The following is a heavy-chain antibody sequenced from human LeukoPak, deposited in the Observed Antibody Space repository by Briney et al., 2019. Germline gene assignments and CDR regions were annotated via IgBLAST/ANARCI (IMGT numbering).Heavy chain of an antibody. CDR1: GGSISSYY. J-gene: IGHJ4*02. V-gene: IGHV4-59*01. CDR2: IYYSGST. CDR3: ASLGGGNDPFDY. D-gene: IGHD1-1*01. Sequence: PSETLSLTCTVSGGSISSYYWSWIRQPPGKGLEWIGYIYYSGSTNYNPSLKSRVTISVDTSKNQFSLKLSSVTAADTAVYYCASLGGGNDPFDYWGQGTLVTVSS.